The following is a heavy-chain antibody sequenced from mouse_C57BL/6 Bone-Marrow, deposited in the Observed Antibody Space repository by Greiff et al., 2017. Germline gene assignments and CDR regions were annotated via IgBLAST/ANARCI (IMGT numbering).Heavy chain of an antibody. D-gene: IGHD1-1*01. J-gene: IGHJ4*01. CDR2: ISYDGSN. CDR3: ARERYYSSYAMDY. CDR1: GYSITSGYY. Sequence: ESGPGLVKPSQSLSLTCSVTGYSITSGYYWNWIRQFPGNKLEWMGYISYDGSNNYNPSLKNRISITRDKSKNQFFLKLNSVTTEDTATYYCARERYYSSYAMDYWGQGTAVTVSS. V-gene: IGHV3-6*01.